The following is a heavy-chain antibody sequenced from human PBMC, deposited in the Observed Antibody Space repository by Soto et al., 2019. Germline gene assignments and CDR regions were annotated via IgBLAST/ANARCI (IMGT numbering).Heavy chain of an antibody. CDR2: ISGSGIST. CDR1: GITFRSRA. Sequence: TGGSLRLSCVASGITFRSRAMSWVRQAPGKGLEWVSGISGSGISTYYTDSVKGRFTISRDNSKNTVFLQMNSLRDEDTAVYYCVKPPVITASYYYYDMDVWGQGTTVTVSS. J-gene: IGHJ6*02. CDR3: VKPPVITASYYYYDMDV. D-gene: IGHD4-4*01. V-gene: IGHV3-23*01.